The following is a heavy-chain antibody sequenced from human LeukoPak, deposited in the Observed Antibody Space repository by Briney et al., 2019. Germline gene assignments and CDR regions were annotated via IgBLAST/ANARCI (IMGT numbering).Heavy chain of an antibody. D-gene: IGHD1-26*01. V-gene: IGHV1-46*01. CDR3: ARDPIVGATPGADY. J-gene: IGHJ4*02. CDR2: INPSGGST. CDR1: GYTFTTYY. Sequence: ASVKVSCKASGYTFTTYYMHWVRQAPGQGLEWMGIINPSGGSTYYAQKFQGRVTMTRDMSTSTVYMELSSLRSEDTAVYYCARDPIVGATPGADYWGQGTLVTVSS.